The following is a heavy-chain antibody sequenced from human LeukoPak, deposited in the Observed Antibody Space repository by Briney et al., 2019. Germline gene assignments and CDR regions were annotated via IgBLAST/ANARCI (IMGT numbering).Heavy chain of an antibody. CDR2: ISSSGSTI. D-gene: IGHD6-6*01. V-gene: IGHV3-11*04. CDR1: GFTFSDYY. Sequence: GGSLRLSCAASGFTFSDYYMSWIRQAPGKGLEWVSYISSSGSTIYYADSVRGRFSISRDNAKNTLYLQMNSLRAEDTAVYYCARGLSGYASSLGYWGQGTLVTVSA. CDR3: ARGLSGYASSLGY. J-gene: IGHJ4*02.